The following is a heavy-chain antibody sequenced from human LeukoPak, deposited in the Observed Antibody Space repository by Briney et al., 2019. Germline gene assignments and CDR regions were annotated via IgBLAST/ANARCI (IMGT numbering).Heavy chain of an antibody. Sequence: TGGSLRLSCAASGFTVSSNYMSWVRQAPGKGLEWVSVIYSGGSTYYADSVKGRLTISRDNSKNTLYLQMNSLRAEDTAVYYCASTMVRGAGFFDYWGQGTLVTVSS. CDR1: GFTVSSNY. D-gene: IGHD3-10*01. CDR3: ASTMVRGAGFFDY. J-gene: IGHJ4*02. CDR2: IYSGGST. V-gene: IGHV3-66*01.